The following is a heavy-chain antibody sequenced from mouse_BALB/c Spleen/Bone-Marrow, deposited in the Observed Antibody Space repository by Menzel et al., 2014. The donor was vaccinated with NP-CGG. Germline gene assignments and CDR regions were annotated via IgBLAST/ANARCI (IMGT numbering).Heavy chain of an antibody. CDR3: ARLGYYGYFVD. J-gene: IGHJ2*01. CDR2: INPENSTI. CDR1: GFYFRRYW. D-gene: IGHD2-3*01. Sequence: VQLKESGGGLVQPGGSLKLSCAASGFYFRRYWMSWVRQVPGKGLEWIGEINPENSTINYTPSLKDKFIISRDNAKNTLYLQMSKVRSEDTALYYCARLGYYGYFVDWGQGTTLTVPS. V-gene: IGHV4-1*02.